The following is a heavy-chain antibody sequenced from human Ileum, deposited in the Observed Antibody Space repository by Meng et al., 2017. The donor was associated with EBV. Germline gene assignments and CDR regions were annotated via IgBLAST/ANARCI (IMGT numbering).Heavy chain of an antibody. CDR1: VDSVSSNSSA. D-gene: IGHD3-22*01. CDR3: ARDSSSSAYSPFDY. Sequence: SAPGRVTPHATPPPTRATPVDSVSSNSSAWNWIRQSPSRGLEWLGRTYYRSKWYNDYAVSVKSRITINPDTSKNQFSLQLNSVTPEDTAVYYCARDSSSSAYSPFDYWGQGTLVTVPS. CDR2: TYYRSKWYN. J-gene: IGHJ4*02. V-gene: IGHV6-1*01.